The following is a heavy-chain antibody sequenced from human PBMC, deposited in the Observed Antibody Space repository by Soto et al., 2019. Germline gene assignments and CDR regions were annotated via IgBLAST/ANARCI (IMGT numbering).Heavy chain of an antibody. D-gene: IGHD1-1*01. V-gene: IGHV1-3*01. CDR3: ARGKGMEENYYYYGMDI. CDR1: GYTFSTYA. J-gene: IGHJ6*02. Sequence: QVQVVQSGAEVKKPGASVKVSCKASGYTFSTYAIHWVRQAPGQSLEWMGWLNGGTGQTRYSQRFQDRVTITRDTSAITAYMEVSSLRPEDTAVYYCARGKGMEENYYYYGMDIWGQGTTVTVSS. CDR2: LNGGTGQT.